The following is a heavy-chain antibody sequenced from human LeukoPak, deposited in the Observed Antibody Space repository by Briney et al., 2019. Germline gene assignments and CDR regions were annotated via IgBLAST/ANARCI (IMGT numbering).Heavy chain of an antibody. CDR3: ARDSKPSGIAVAGINY. V-gene: IGHV3-30*03. J-gene: IGHJ4*02. CDR1: GFTFSSYG. Sequence: PGRSLRLSCAASGFTFSSYGMHWVRQAPGKGLERVAVISYDGSNKYYADSVKGRFTISRDNSKNTLYLQMNSLRAEDTAVYYCARDSKPSGIAVAGINYWGQGTLVTVSS. CDR2: ISYDGSNK. D-gene: IGHD6-19*01.